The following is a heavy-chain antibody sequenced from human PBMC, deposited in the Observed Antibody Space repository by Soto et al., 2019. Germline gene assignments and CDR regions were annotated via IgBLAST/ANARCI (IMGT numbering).Heavy chain of an antibody. Sequence: PSETLSLTCTVSGGSISSYYWSWIRQPPGKGLEWIGYIYYSGSTNYNPSLKSRVTISVDTSKNQFSLKLSSVTAADTAVYYCASLRRDRYHSAYWGQGPLVTLSS. CDR1: GGSISSYY. CDR3: ASLRRDRYHSAY. D-gene: IGHD5-12*01. CDR2: IYYSGST. V-gene: IGHV4-59*01. J-gene: IGHJ4*02.